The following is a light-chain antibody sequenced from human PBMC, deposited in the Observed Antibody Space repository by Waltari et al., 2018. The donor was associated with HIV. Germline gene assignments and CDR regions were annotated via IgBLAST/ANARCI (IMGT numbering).Light chain of an antibody. CDR1: QSVSSSS. CDR3: QQYGSSPLA. V-gene: IGKV3-20*01. Sequence: EIVLTQSPDNLSLSPGDRATLSCRASQSVSSSSLAWYQQKPGQAPRLLIYGASNRATGIADRFSGSGSGTDFTLTISRLEPQDFAVYYCQQYGSSPLAFGGGTKVEIK. J-gene: IGKJ4*01. CDR2: GAS.